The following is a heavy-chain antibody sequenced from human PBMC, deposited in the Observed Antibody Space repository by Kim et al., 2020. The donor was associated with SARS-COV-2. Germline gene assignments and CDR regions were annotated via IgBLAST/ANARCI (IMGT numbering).Heavy chain of an antibody. J-gene: IGHJ4*02. CDR3: ATLSSQTWTRKGRWKLRLGELSAGAGY. Sequence: ASVKVSCKVSGYTLTELSMHWVRQAPGKGLEWMGGFDPEDGETIYAQKFQGRVTMTEDTSTDTAYMELSSLRSEDTAVYYCATLSSQTWTRKGRWKLRLGELSAGAGYWGQGTLVTVSS. V-gene: IGHV1-24*01. CDR1: GYTLTELS. CDR2: FDPEDGET. D-gene: IGHD3-16*02.